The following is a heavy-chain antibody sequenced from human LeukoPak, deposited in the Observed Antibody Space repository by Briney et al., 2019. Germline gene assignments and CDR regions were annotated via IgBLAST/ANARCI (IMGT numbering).Heavy chain of an antibody. CDR1: GGSISVSSYY. D-gene: IGHD1-1*01. Sequence: PSETLSLTCTVSGGSISVSSYYWGWIRQPPGKGLEWIGNIFSNGKTYYNPSLKSRVTISVDTSKNQFSLKLSSVTAADMAVYLCARHRDTGYYYYMDVWGTGTTVTVSS. CDR2: IFSNGKT. CDR3: ARHRDTGYYYYMDV. J-gene: IGHJ6*03. V-gene: IGHV4-39*01.